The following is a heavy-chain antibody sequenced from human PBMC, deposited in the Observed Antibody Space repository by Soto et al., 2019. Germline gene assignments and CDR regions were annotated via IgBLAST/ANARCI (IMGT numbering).Heavy chain of an antibody. J-gene: IGHJ5*01. D-gene: IGHD3-22*01. CDR3: ARDTASKEYDSHSYYPHFDS. Sequence: SETLSLTCAVSGDSINTDYYWSCIRQPPGKGLEWIGHIYYTGGTFYSPSLKSRLALSVDTSKNQFSLRLSSVTAADTAVYYCARDTASKEYDSHSYYPHFDSWGQGALVTVSS. CDR2: IYYTGGT. CDR1: GDSINTDYY. V-gene: IGHV4-30-4*01.